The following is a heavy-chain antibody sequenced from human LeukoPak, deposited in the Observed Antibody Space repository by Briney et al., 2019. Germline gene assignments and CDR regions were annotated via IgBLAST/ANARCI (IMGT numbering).Heavy chain of an antibody. CDR1: GGTFSSYA. CDR2: ISAYNGNT. D-gene: IGHD1/OR15-1a*01. Sequence: GASVKVSCKASGGTFSSYAISWVRQAPGQGLEWMGWISAYNGNTNYAQKLQGRVTMTTDTSTSTAYMELRSLRSDDTAVYYCARENSGPGTNWGQGTLVTVSS. J-gene: IGHJ4*02. CDR3: ARENSGPGTN. V-gene: IGHV1-18*01.